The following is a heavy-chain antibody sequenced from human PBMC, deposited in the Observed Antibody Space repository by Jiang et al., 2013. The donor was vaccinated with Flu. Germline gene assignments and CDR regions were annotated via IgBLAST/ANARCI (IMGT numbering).Heavy chain of an antibody. J-gene: IGHJ1*01. CDR2: INTNTGNP. V-gene: IGHV7-4-1*02. Sequence: QSGSELKKPGASVKVSCKASGYTFTSYAMNWVRQAPGQGLEWTGWINTNTGNPTYAQGFTGRFVFSLDTSVSTAYLQISSLKAEDTAVYYCARGETVLLWFRELLWYFQHWGQGTLVTVSS. D-gene: IGHD3-10*01. CDR1: GYTFTSYA. CDR3: ARGETVLLWFRELLWYFQH.